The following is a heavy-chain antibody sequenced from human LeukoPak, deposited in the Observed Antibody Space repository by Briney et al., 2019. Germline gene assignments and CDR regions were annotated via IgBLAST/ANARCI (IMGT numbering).Heavy chain of an antibody. CDR2: IYPGDSDT. V-gene: IGHV5-51*01. CDR1: GYIFTNYW. CDR3: ARSGYSGYETDY. J-gene: IGHJ4*02. Sequence: GESLKISCKGSGYIFTNYWIAWVRQMPGKGLECMGIIYPGDSDTRYSPSFQGQVTISADKSITTAYLQWSSLKASDTAMYYCARSGYSGYETDYWGQGTLVTVSS. D-gene: IGHD5-12*01.